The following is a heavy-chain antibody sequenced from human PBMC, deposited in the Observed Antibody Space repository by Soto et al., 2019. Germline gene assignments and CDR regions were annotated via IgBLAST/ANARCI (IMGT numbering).Heavy chain of an antibody. D-gene: IGHD2-21*02. J-gene: IGHJ3*02. V-gene: IGHV4-31*03. CDR2: IYYSGST. CDR1: GGSISSGGYY. Sequence: QVQLQESGPGLVKPSQTLSLTCTVSGGSISSGGYYWSWIRQHPGKGLERIGYIYYSGSTYYNPSLKSRVTISVDTSKNQFSLKLSSVTAANTAVYYCARVCGGDCHNAFDIWGQGTMVTVSS. CDR3: ARVCGGDCHNAFDI.